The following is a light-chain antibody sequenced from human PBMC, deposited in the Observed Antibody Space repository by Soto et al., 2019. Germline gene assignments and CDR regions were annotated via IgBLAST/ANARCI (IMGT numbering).Light chain of an antibody. Sequence: EMVLTQSPDTLSLSPGETATLSCRASQSVTMSYLAWYQQRPGQAPRLLIYGASSRAAGIPDRFSGSGSGTDFTLTITRLEPEDFAVYYRQQYGSSRTFGQGTKLEIK. CDR1: QSVTMSY. V-gene: IGKV3-20*01. CDR2: GAS. CDR3: QQYGSSRT. J-gene: IGKJ2*01.